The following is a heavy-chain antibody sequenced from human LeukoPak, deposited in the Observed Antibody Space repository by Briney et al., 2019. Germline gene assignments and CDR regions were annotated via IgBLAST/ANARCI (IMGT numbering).Heavy chain of an antibody. D-gene: IGHD3-3*01. V-gene: IGHV3-23*01. CDR3: AKEGYDALGY. CDR1: GGSISSSSYF. CDR2: ISGSGGST. Sequence: ETLSLTCTVSGGSISSSSYFWGWIRQPPGKGLEWVSAISGSGGSTYYADSVKGRFTISRDNSKNTLYLQMNSLRAEDTAVYYCAKEGYDALGYWGQGTLVTVSS. J-gene: IGHJ4*02.